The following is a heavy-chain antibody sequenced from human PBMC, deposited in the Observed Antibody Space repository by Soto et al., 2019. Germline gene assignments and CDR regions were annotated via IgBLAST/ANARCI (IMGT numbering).Heavy chain of an antibody. CDR2: IWSHGNAE. V-gene: IGHV3-33*01. D-gene: IGHD2-2*03. Sequence: GGSLRLSYAASGFFFSTYGMHWVRQAPGKGLEWVALIWSHGNAERYADSVRGRFTISRDNSKNTLYLQMNSLRAEDTAVYYCASEFDGSGRYFDYWGQGTTVTVSS. J-gene: IGHJ4*02. CDR3: ASEFDGSGRYFDY. CDR1: GFFFSTYG.